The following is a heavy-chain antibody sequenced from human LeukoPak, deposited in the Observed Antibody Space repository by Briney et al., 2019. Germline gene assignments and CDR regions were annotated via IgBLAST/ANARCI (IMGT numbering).Heavy chain of an antibody. V-gene: IGHV3-30*19. CDR1: GFTFSDYG. D-gene: IGHD5-18*01. Sequence: PGGSLRLSCVASGFTFSDYGMHWVRQAPGKGLEWVAVISYDGSNKYYADSVKGRFTISRDNSKNTLYLQMNSLRAEDTALYYCAKDTGEYTYGFGYFDYWGQGTLVTVSS. CDR2: ISYDGSNK. CDR3: AKDTGEYTYGFGYFDY. J-gene: IGHJ4*02.